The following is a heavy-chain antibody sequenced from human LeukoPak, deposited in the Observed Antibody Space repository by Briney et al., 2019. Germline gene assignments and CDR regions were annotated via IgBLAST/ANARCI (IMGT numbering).Heavy chain of an antibody. CDR3: AKGGMKTYYYDSSGYFYNWFDP. CDR1: GFTFSSYA. Sequence: GGSLRLSCAASGFTFSSYAMSWVRQAPGKGLEWVSAISGSGGSTYYADSVKGRFTISRDNSKNTLYLQMNSLRAEDTAVYYCAKGGMKTYYYDSSGYFYNWFDPWGQGTLDTVSS. V-gene: IGHV3-23*01. J-gene: IGHJ5*02. CDR2: ISGSGGST. D-gene: IGHD3-22*01.